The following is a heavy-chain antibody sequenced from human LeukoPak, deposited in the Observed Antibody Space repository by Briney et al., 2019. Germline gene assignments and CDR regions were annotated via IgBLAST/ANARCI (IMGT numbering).Heavy chain of an antibody. J-gene: IGHJ4*02. CDR3: ARAQGGYAYGYGDY. Sequence: GGSLRLSCAASGFTFSSYEMNWVRQAPGRGLEWVSYISSSGSPIYYADSVKGRFTISRDNAKNSLYLQMNSLRVEDTAVCYCARAQGGYAYGYGDYWGQGTLVTVSS. D-gene: IGHD5-18*01. V-gene: IGHV3-48*03. CDR1: GFTFSSYE. CDR2: ISSSGSPI.